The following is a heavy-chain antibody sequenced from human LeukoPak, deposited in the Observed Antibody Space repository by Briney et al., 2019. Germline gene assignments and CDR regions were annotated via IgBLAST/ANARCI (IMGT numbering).Heavy chain of an antibody. CDR2: TYYRSKWYN. CDR1: GDSVSSNSAA. V-gene: IGHV6-1*01. D-gene: IGHD3-10*01. Sequence: SQTLSLTCAISGDSVSSNSAAWNWIRQSPLRGLEWLGRTYYRSKWYNDYAVSVKSRITINPDTSKNQFSLQLNSVTPEDTAVYYCARDRREYYYGSGSYYWYYFDYWGQGTLVTVSS. CDR3: ARDRREYYYGSGSYYWYYFDY. J-gene: IGHJ4*02.